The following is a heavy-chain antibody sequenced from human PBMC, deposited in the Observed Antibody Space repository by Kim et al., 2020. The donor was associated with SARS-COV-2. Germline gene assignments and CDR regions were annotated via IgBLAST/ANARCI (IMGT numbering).Heavy chain of an antibody. V-gene: IGHV3-23*01. Sequence: FYSDSVRGRITISRDNSKSTLFLRMNSLRAEDPAIYYCAKQGVGSHPYFDYCGQGTLVTVSS. J-gene: IGHJ4*02. D-gene: IGHD3-16*02. CDR3: AKQGVGSHPYFDY.